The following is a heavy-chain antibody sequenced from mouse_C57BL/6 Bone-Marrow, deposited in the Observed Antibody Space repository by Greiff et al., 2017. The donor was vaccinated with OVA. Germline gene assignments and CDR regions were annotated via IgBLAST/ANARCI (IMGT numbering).Heavy chain of an antibody. CDR1: GYTFTSYW. D-gene: IGHD1-1*01. CDR2: INPSNGGT. J-gene: IGHJ1*03. V-gene: IGHV1-53*01. Sequence: QVQLQQPGTELVKPGASVKLSCKASGYTFTSYWMHWVKQRPGQGLEWIGNINPSNGGTNYNEKFKSKATLTVDKSSSTAYMQLSSLTSEDSAVYKSARGERYSDPGYFDVWGTGTTVTVSS. CDR3: ARGERYSDPGYFDV.